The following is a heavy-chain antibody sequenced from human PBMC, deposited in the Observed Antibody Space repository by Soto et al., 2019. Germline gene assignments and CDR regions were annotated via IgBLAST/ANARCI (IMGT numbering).Heavy chain of an antibody. V-gene: IGHV3-23*01. CDR2: VSGSGGTT. Sequence: EVQLLDSGGGLVQTGGSLRLSCAASGFTFSSSAMSWVRQAPGKGLEWVSAVSGSGGTTYYADSVRGRFTISRDNSKNTLYLQMNSLRAEDTAIYFCARCTVDTIVTSGWCHYLDPWGQGTLVTVSS. J-gene: IGHJ5*02. CDR1: GFTFSSSA. D-gene: IGHD6-19*01. CDR3: ARCTVDTIVTSGWCHYLDP.